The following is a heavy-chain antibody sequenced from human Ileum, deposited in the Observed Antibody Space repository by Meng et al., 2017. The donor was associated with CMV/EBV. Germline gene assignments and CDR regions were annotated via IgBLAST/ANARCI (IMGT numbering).Heavy chain of an antibody. CDR1: GFTFGSHN. CDR3: ARDAQAIGTYATLDY. D-gene: IGHD1-26*01. J-gene: IGHJ4*02. CDR2: ISSDTI. V-gene: IGHV3-48*04. Sequence: GESLKISCIVSGFTFGSHNMNWVRQAPGKGLEWISYISSDTINYADSVKGRFTISRDNAKNSLYLQMTSLRAEDTAVYYCARDAQAIGTYATLDYWGQGVVVTVSS.